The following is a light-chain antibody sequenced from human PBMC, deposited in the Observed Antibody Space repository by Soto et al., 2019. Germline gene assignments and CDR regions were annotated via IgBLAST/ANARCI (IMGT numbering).Light chain of an antibody. Sequence: QSVLTQPPSVSGAPGQRVTISCTGSSSNIGAGYDVHWYQQLPGRAPKLLIYGNTNRPSGVPDRFSGSKSGTSASLAITGEQAEYEADYYCLSFGSGLSVVFGGGTKLAVL. CDR2: GNT. CDR3: LSFGSGLSVV. J-gene: IGLJ2*01. V-gene: IGLV1-40*01. CDR1: SSNIGAGYD.